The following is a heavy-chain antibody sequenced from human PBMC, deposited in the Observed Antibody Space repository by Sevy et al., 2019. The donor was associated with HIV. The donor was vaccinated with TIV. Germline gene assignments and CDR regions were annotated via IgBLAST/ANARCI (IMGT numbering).Heavy chain of an antibody. D-gene: IGHD3-22*01. Sequence: SETLSLTCTVSGGSVSSGSYSWSWIRQPPGKGLEWIGYIYYSGSTNYNPSLKSRVTISVDTSKNQFSLKLSSVTAADTAVYYCARDVSYDSSGYYYAPYGMDVWGQGTTVTVSS. CDR3: ARDVSYDSSGYYYAPYGMDV. J-gene: IGHJ6*02. CDR1: GGSVSSGSYS. CDR2: IYYSGST. V-gene: IGHV4-61*01.